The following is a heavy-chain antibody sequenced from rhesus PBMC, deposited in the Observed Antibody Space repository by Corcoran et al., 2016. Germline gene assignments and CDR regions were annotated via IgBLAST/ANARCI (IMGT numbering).Heavy chain of an antibody. Sequence: QVQLQESGPGLVTPSETLSLTCAVSGGSFSSYWWGWIRQPPGKGLEWIGEINGNSGSTNYNPSLKSRVTISKDASKNQFSLKLSSVTAADTAVYYCARGSNYWNYWGQGVLVTVSS. J-gene: IGHJ4*01. V-gene: IGHV4-80*01. D-gene: IGHD4-23*01. CDR2: INGNSGST. CDR3: ARGSNYWNY. CDR1: GGSFSSYW.